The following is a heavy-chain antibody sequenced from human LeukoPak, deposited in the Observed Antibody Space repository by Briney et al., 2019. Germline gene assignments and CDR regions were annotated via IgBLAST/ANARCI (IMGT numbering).Heavy chain of an antibody. CDR2: INPSGGST. CDR1: GYTFTSYY. J-gene: IGHJ2*01. D-gene: IGHD3-10*01. CDR3: ARMVPDIYTPGGRYFDL. Sequence: ASVKVPCKASGYTFTSYYMHWVRQAPGQGLEWMGIINPSGGSTSYAQKFQGRVTMTRDTSTSTVYMELSSLRSEDTAVYYCARMVPDIYTPGGRYFDLWGRGTLVTVSS. V-gene: IGHV1-46*01.